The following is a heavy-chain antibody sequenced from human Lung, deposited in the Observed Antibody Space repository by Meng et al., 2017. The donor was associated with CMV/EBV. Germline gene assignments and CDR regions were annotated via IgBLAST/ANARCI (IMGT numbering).Heavy chain of an antibody. D-gene: IGHD2/OR15-2a*01. Sequence: EVKHVGTSVTVSFNALGYPCSTTTTHRVRQADGRGLEWKGWISYNTGTPTYTQSFTGRFVFTLYTSVSTADLQISSLKAEDTAVDYCARGGNFDPWGQGTLVTVSS. CDR3: ARGGNFDP. CDR2: ISYNTGTP. V-gene: IGHV7-4-1*02. J-gene: IGHJ5*02. CDR1: GYPCSTTT.